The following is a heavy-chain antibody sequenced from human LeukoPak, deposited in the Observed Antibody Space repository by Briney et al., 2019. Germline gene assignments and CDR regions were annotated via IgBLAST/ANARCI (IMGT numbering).Heavy chain of an antibody. J-gene: IGHJ5*02. Sequence: AGSVKVSCQASGYTFTSYYMHWVRQAPGKGLEWVGLINLTGDSTGYAQKFQGRVTMTRDMSTSTDYLDLSSQRSEDTAIYNCERDNSVDDNAWWFDVWGKGTLVTVSS. CDR3: ERDNSVDDNAWWFDV. CDR2: INLTGDST. CDR1: GYTFTSYY. V-gene: IGHV1-46*01. D-gene: IGHD3-22*01.